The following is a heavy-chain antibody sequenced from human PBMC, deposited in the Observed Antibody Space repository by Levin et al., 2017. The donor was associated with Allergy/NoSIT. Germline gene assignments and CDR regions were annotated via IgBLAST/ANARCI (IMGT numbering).Heavy chain of an antibody. Sequence: SETLSLTCTVSGGSISSGDYSWNWIRQSPGKGREWIGYKSYSGSTYYSPSLNSRVTISVDTSKNQFSVKLNSVTVADTAMYFCARGAWGEYSYSFDSWGQGTRVIVSS. CDR1: GGSISSGDYS. CDR2: KSYSGST. J-gene: IGHJ4*02. CDR3: ARGAWGEYSYSFDS. D-gene: IGHD4-17*01. V-gene: IGHV4-30-4*01.